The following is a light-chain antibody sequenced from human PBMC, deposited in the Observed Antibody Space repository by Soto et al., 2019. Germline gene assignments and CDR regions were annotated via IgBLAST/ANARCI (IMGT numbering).Light chain of an antibody. CDR3: VSYTSRSTYV. CDR1: SSDVGGYIW. Sequence: QSALTYPASLSGSPGQSITISCTGTSSDVGGYIWVSWYQHHPGKAPKLVIYDVYQRPSGVSSRFSGSKSGNTAFLTISGLQTEDEADYYCVSYTSRSTYVFGSGTKVTVL. CDR2: DVY. J-gene: IGLJ1*01. V-gene: IGLV2-14*01.